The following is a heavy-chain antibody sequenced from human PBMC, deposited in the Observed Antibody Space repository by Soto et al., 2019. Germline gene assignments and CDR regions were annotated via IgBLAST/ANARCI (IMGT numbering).Heavy chain of an antibody. D-gene: IGHD3-3*01. CDR2: IYSGGST. CDR3: ASQRYNGDFWSGYYFDY. CDR1: GFTVSSNY. Sequence: GGSLRLSCAASGFTVSSNYMSWVRQAPGKGLEWVSVIYSGGSTYYADSVKGRFTISRDNSKNTLYLQMNSLRAEDTAVYYCASQRYNGDFWSGYYFDYWGQGTLVTVSS. J-gene: IGHJ4*02. V-gene: IGHV3-66*04.